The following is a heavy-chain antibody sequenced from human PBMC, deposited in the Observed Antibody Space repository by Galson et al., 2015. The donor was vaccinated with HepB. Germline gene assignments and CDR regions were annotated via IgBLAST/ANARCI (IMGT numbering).Heavy chain of an antibody. CDR1: GGSISSYY. D-gene: IGHD3-10*01. CDR3: ARSRYYYGPITFDY. J-gene: IGHJ4*02. V-gene: IGHV4-59*01. CDR2: IYYSGST. Sequence: ETLSLTCTVSGGSISSYYWSWIRQPPGKGLEWIGYIYYSGSTNYNPSLKSRVTISVDTSKNQFSLKLSSVTAADTAVYYCARSRYYYGPITFDYWGQGTLVTVSS.